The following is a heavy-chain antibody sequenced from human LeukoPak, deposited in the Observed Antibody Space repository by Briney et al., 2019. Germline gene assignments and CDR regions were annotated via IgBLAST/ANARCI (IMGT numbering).Heavy chain of an antibody. J-gene: IGHJ4*02. V-gene: IGHV3-15*01. Sequence: GGSLILSCAASGFTFSNAWMTWVRQAPGKGLEWVGRIKSKTDGGTTDYAAPVKGRVTIARDNSKNTLYLQMNSLRAEDTAVYYCARDHAYGDHRSYYFDYWGQGTLVTVSS. D-gene: IGHD4-17*01. CDR2: IKSKTDGGTT. CDR1: GFTFSNAW. CDR3: ARDHAYGDHRSYYFDY.